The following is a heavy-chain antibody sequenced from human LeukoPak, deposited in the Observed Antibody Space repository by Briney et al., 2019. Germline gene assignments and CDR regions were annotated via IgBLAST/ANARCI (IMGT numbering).Heavy chain of an antibody. V-gene: IGHV3-21*01. Sequence: GGSLRLFCAASGFIFSHHSMNWVRQAPGKGLEWVSTISSSSMYTFYVESVKGRFTISRDNAKNSLHLLMNSLRVEDTGVYYCARVRTYSNSYYDFDPWGQGTLVTVSS. J-gene: IGHJ5*02. CDR2: ISSSSMYT. CDR3: ARVRTYSNSYYDFDP. CDR1: GFIFSHHS. D-gene: IGHD6-13*01.